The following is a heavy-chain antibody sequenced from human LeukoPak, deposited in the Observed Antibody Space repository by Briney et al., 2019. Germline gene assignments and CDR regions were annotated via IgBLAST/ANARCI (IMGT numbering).Heavy chain of an antibody. Sequence: GGSLRLSCAASGFTFSSYAMSWVRQAPGKGLEWVSAIIGSGSSTYYADSVKGRFTISRDDSKNTLFLQMNSLRTEDTAVYYCAKDRAQQLVLDFWGQGTLVTVSS. D-gene: IGHD6-13*01. CDR2: IIGSGSST. J-gene: IGHJ4*02. V-gene: IGHV3-23*01. CDR3: AKDRAQQLVLDF. CDR1: GFTFSSYA.